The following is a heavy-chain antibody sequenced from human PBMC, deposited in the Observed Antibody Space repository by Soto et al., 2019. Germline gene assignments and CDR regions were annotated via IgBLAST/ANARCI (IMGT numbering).Heavy chain of an antibody. CDR3: ARDKITGLFDY. V-gene: IGHV4-34*01. D-gene: IGHD2-8*02. CDR2: INLSGST. J-gene: IGHJ4*02. Sequence: QVQLQQWGAGLLKPSETLSLTCAVYGGSFSGYYCTWIRQPPGTGLGWIGEINLSGSTSYNPSLKSRVTISVDTSKNQFSLKLTSVTAADTAVYYCARDKITGLFDYWGQGTLVTVSS. CDR1: GGSFSGYY.